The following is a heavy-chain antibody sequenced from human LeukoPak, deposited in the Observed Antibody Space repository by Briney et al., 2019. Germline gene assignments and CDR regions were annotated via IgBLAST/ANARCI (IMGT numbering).Heavy chain of an antibody. Sequence: PGRSLRLSCAASEFTFSNHAMPWVRQAPGKGLEWVAFIVYDGSNKNYADSVKGRFTIARDNSKNTLYLQMNSLRAEDTAVYYCARARTDCGSTSCYGHLDYWGQGTLVTVSS. D-gene: IGHD2-2*01. CDR2: IVYDGSNK. J-gene: IGHJ4*02. V-gene: IGHV3-30*04. CDR3: ARARTDCGSTSCYGHLDY. CDR1: EFTFSNHA.